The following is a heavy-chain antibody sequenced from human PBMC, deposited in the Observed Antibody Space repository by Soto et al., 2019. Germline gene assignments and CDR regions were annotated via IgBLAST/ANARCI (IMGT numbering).Heavy chain of an antibody. V-gene: IGHV1-18*01. CDR2: ISAYNGNT. Sequence: ASVKVSCKASGYTFTSYGISWVRQAPGQGLEWMGWISAYNGNTNYAQKLQGRVTMTTDTSTSTAYMELRSLRSDDTAVYYCARPLGYCSGGSCPHDAFDSWGQGTMVTVSS. CDR3: ARPLGYCSGGSCPHDAFDS. J-gene: IGHJ3*02. D-gene: IGHD2-15*01. CDR1: GYTFTSYG.